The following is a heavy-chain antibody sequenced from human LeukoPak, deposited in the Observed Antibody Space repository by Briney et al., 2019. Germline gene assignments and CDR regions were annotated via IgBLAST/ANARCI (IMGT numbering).Heavy chain of an antibody. CDR2: IKQDGSEK. CDR1: GFTFSSYW. V-gene: IGHV3-7*01. J-gene: IGHJ4*02. D-gene: IGHD6-13*01. CDR3: ARERSPGYSSSWYNY. Sequence: GGSLRLSCAASGFTFSSYWMSWVRQAPGKGLEWVANIKQDGSEKYYVDSVKGRFTISRDNAKNSVYLQTNSLRAEDTAVYYCARERSPGYSSSWYNYWGQGTQVTVSP.